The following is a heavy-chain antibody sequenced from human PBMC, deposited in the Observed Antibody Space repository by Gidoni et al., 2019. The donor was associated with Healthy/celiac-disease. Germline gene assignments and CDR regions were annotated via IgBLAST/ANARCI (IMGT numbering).Heavy chain of an antibody. CDR1: GGSISSGGYY. D-gene: IGHD2-15*01. CDR3: ARETAATGYFDY. CDR2: IYYSGST. V-gene: IGHV4-31*01. J-gene: IGHJ4*02. Sequence: QVQLQESGPGLVQPSQTLSLTCTVSGGSISSGGYYWSWIRQHPGKGLEWIGYIYYSGSTYYNPSLKSLVTISVDTSKNQFSLKLSSVTAADTAVYYCARETAATGYFDYWGQGTLVTVSS.